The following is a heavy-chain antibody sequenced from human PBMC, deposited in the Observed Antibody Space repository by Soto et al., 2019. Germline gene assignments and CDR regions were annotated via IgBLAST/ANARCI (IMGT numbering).Heavy chain of an antibody. CDR1: GFTFSSYG. J-gene: IGHJ6*02. D-gene: IGHD3-9*01. V-gene: IGHV3-33*01. CDR3: ARDGRYFDWLGDYYGMDV. Sequence: QVQLVESGGGVVQPGRSLRLYCAASGFTFSSYGMHWVRQAPGKGLEWVAVIWYDGSNKYYADSVKGRFTISRDDSKNTLYLQMNSLRAEDTAVYYCARDGRYFDWLGDYYGMDVWGQGTTVTVSS. CDR2: IWYDGSNK.